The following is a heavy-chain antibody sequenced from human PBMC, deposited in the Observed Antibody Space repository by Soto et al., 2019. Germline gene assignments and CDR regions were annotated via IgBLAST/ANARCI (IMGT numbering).Heavy chain of an antibody. CDR3: ARAPPDIVATITDLFDY. D-gene: IGHD5-12*01. CDR1: GYTFTSYY. J-gene: IGHJ4*02. V-gene: IGHV1-46*01. CDR2: INPSGGST. Sequence: GASVKVSCKASGYTFTSYYMHWVRQAPGQGLEWMGIINPSGGSTSYAQKFQGRVTMTRDTSTSTVYMELSSLRSEDTAVYYCARAPPDIVATITDLFDYWGQGALVTVSS.